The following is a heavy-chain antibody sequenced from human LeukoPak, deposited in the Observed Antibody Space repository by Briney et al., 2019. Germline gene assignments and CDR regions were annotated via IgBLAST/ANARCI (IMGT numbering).Heavy chain of an antibody. CDR1: GYTFTSYY. CDR2: INPSGGST. Sequence: GASVKVSCKASGYTFTSYYMHWVRQAPGQGLEWMGIINPSGGSTSYAQKFQGRVTMTRDMSTSTVYMELSSLRSEDTAVYYRARAGYYDSSGYYRTQFDYWGQGTLVTVSS. V-gene: IGHV1-46*01. CDR3: ARAGYYDSSGYYRTQFDY. J-gene: IGHJ4*02. D-gene: IGHD3-22*01.